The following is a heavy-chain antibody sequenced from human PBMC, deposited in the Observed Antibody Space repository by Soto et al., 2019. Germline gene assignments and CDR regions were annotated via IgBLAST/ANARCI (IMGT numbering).Heavy chain of an antibody. CDR1: GGSITSYY. V-gene: IGHV4-59*01. D-gene: IGHD3-22*01. CDR2: IYYSGST. J-gene: IGHJ3*02. Sequence: SETLSLTCIVSGGSITSYYWSWIRQPPGKGLEWIGYIYYSGSTNYNPSLMSRVTISVDTSKNQSSLKLSSVTAADTAVYYCATEMYYYDSSGYYDGRAFDMWGQGTMVTVSS. CDR3: ATEMYYYDSSGYYDGRAFDM.